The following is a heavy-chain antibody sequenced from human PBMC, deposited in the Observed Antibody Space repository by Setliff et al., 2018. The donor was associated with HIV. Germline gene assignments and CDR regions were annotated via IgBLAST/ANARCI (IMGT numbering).Heavy chain of an antibody. CDR1: GGSFSGYY. CDR3: ARDTSFGY. V-gene: IGHV4-34*01. Sequence: SETLSLTCAVYGGSFSGYYWGWIRQPPGKGLEWIGSINYRGNTYYNPSLKSRAAISVDTSKNQFSLKLTSVTAADTAVYFCARDTSFGYWGQGTLVTVSS. J-gene: IGHJ4*02. CDR2: INYRGNT.